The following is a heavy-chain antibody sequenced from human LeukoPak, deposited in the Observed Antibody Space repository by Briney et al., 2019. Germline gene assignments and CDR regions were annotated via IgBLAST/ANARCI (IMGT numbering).Heavy chain of an antibody. V-gene: IGHV4-30-4*01. CDR2: IYYSGST. J-gene: IGHJ4*02. CDR3: ARSSWYDIIDY. CDR1: GGSISSGDYY. Sequence: SQTLSLTCTVSGGSISSGDYYWSWIRQPPGKGLEWIGYIYYSGSTYYNPSLKSRVTILVDTSKNQFSLKLSSVTAADTAVYYCARSSWYDIIDYWGQGTLVTVSS. D-gene: IGHD6-13*01.